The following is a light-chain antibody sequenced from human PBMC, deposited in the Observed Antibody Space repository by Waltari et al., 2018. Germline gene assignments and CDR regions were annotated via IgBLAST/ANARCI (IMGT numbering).Light chain of an antibody. J-gene: IGKJ2*01. V-gene: IGKV2-28*01. CDR3: MQALQTPYT. CDR2: LGS. CDR1: QSLLHSNGYNY. Sequence: DIVMTQSPLSLLVTPGEPASISCRSSQSLLHSNGYNYLDWYLQKPGQSPQLLIYLGSNRASGVSDRFSGSGSGTDFTLRISRMEAEDVGVYYCMQALQTPYTFGQGTKLDIK.